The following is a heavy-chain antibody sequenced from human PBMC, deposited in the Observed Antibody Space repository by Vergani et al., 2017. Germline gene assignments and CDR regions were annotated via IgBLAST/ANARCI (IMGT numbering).Heavy chain of an antibody. CDR2: IIPILGIA. CDR3: ARTTMIVXATTQIYYYYGMDV. J-gene: IGHJ6*02. CDR1: GGTFSSYT. D-gene: IGHD3-22*01. V-gene: IGHV1-69*02. Sequence: QVQLVQSGAEVKKPGSSVKVSCKASGGTFSSYTISWVRQAPGQGLEWMGRIIPILGIANYAQKFQGRVTITADKSTSTAYMELSSLRSEDTAVYYCARTTMIVXATTQIYYYYGMDVWDQGTTVTVSS.